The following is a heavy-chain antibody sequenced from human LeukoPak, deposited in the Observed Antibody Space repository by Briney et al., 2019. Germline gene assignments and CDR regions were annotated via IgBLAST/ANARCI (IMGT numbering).Heavy chain of an antibody. V-gene: IGHV3-11*04. Sequence: GGSLRLSCAASGFTFSDNYMIWIRQAPGKGLEWVSYIDTSGSAMYYAVPVKGRFAISRDNARNSLYLQMNSLRAEDTAVYYCATARPRISGFDYWGQGTLVTVSS. CDR2: IDTSGSAM. J-gene: IGHJ4*02. CDR1: GFTFSDNY. D-gene: IGHD3-10*01. CDR3: ATARPRISGFDY.